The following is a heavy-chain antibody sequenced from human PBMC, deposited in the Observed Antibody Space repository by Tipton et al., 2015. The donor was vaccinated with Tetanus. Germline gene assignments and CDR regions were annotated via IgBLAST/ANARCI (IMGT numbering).Heavy chain of an antibody. V-gene: IGHV1-69*01. J-gene: IGHJ4*02. CDR3: ARSLRNYDYVWGSYPISDY. CDR2: IIPIFGTA. CDR1: GGTFSSYA. Sequence: QLVQSGAEVKKPGSSVKVSCKASGGTFSSYAISWVRQAPGQGLEWMGGIIPIFGTANYAQKFQGRVTITADESTSTAYMELSSLRSEDTAVYYCARSLRNYDYVWGSYPISDYWGQGTLVTVSS. D-gene: IGHD3-16*02.